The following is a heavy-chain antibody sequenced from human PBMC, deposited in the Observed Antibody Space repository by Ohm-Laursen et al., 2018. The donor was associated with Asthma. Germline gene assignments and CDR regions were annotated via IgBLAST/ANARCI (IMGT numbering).Heavy chain of an antibody. CDR1: GGSISSGDYY. D-gene: IGHD6-13*01. CDR2: IYYSGST. J-gene: IGHJ4*02. V-gene: IGHV4-30-4*01. CDR3: AREEDSSRPGFDY. Sequence: SQTLSLTCIVSGGSISSGDYYWSWIRQPPGKGLEWIGYIYYSGSTYYNPSLKSRVTISVDTSKNQFSLKLSSVTAADTAVYYCAREEDSSRPGFDYWGQGTLVTVSS.